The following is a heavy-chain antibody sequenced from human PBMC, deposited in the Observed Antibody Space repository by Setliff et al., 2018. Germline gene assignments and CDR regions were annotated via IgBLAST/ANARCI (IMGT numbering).Heavy chain of an antibody. D-gene: IGHD1-26*01. V-gene: IGHV3-23*01. CDR1: GFTFTNYA. CDR3: ARVGRNQNSGSYRAEFFQH. J-gene: IGHJ1*01. CDR2: FRGSGGTT. Sequence: GGSLRLSCAASGFTFTNYAMTRVRQAPGKGLEWVSGFRGSGGTTYYADSVKGRFTISRDNSKNTLFLQMSGLRAEDTAVYYCARVGRNQNSGSYRAEFFQHWGQGTLVTVSS.